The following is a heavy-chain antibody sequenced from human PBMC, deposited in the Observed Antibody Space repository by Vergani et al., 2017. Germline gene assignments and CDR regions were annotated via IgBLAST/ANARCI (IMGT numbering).Heavy chain of an antibody. CDR1: GFTFSSYG. CDR3: ARAGLSIAVAGSPPDY. J-gene: IGHJ4*02. Sequence: VQLLESGGGLVQPGGSLRLSCAASGFTFSSYGMHWVRQAPGKGLEWVAVIWYDGSNKYYADSVKGRFTISRDNSKNTLYLQMNSLRAEDTAVYYCARAGLSIAVAGSPPDYWGQGTLVTVSS. CDR2: IWYDGSNK. D-gene: IGHD6-19*01. V-gene: IGHV3-33*01.